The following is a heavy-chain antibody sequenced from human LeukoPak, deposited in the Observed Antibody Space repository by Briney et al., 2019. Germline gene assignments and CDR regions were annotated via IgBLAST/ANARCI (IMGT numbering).Heavy chain of an antibody. Sequence: ASVKVACKASGYTCTSYGFRWVRQAPGQGLEWMSWMSPYGGITNYARKVQGRVTITTATSTSTAYMQLRSLRSDDTAVYYCARPVTIRFLESCMDVWGQGTTVTVSS. CDR1: GYTCTSYG. CDR3: ARPVTIRFLESCMDV. V-gene: IGHV1-18*01. CDR2: MSPYGGIT. D-gene: IGHD3-3*01. J-gene: IGHJ6*02.